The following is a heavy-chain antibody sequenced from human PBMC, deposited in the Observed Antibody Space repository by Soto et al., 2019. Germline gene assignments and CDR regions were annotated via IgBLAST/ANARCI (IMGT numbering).Heavy chain of an antibody. D-gene: IGHD3-16*01. CDR2: IYYSGTT. Sequence: SETLSLTCAVSGDSVSNDNYYWSWIRQPPGKGLEWIGYIYYSGTTNYNSYLKSRLSLSVDMSKNQYSLKLASVTAADTAVYFCARSQRGRTAFTFDYWGQGALVTVSS. V-gene: IGHV4-61*01. J-gene: IGHJ4*02. CDR3: ARSQRGRTAFTFDY. CDR1: GDSVSNDNYY.